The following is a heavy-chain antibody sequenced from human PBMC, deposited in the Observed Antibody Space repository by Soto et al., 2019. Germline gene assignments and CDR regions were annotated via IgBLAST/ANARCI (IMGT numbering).Heavy chain of an antibody. D-gene: IGHD3-22*01. CDR2: IYYSGST. CDR1: GGSISSGAYY. J-gene: IGHJ1*01. Sequence: QVQLQESGPGLVKPSQTLSLTCTVSGGSISSGAYYWSWIRQHPGKGLEWIGYIYYSGSTYYNPSLKSRVTTSVDTSKNQSSLKLSSVTAADTAVYYCAIYDSSGSRGFQHWGQGTLVTVSS. V-gene: IGHV4-31*03. CDR3: AIYDSSGSRGFQH.